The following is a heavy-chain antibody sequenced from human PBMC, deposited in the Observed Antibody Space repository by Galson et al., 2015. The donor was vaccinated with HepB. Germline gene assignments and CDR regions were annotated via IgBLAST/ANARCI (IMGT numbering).Heavy chain of an antibody. CDR2: IRSKANSYAT. CDR1: GFTFSGSA. J-gene: IGHJ4*02. D-gene: IGHD3-22*01. Sequence: SLRLSCAASGFTFSGSAMHWVRQASGKGLEWVGRIRSKANSYATAYAASVKGRFTISRDDSKNTAYLQMNNLKTEDTAVYYCTRLTPKYYYDSSTDYWGQGTLVTVSS. CDR3: TRLTPKYYYDSSTDY. V-gene: IGHV3-73*01.